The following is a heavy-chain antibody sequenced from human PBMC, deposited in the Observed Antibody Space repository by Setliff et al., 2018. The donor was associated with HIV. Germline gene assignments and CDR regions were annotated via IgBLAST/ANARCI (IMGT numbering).Heavy chain of an antibody. V-gene: IGHV7-4-1*02. CDR3: ARALYGDYGGDINWFDP. CDR1: RYTFISYA. D-gene: IGHD4-17*01. CDR2: INTHTGSP. Sequence: ASVTVPYKASRYTFISYAMNWVRQAPGQGLEWMGWINTHTGSPTYAQAFTGRFVFSVDTSVSTAYLQISSLKAEDTAVYYCARALYGDYGGDINWFDPWGQGTLVTVSS. J-gene: IGHJ5*02.